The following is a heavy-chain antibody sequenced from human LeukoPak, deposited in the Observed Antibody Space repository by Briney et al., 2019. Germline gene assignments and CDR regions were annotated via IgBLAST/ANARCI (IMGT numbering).Heavy chain of an antibody. CDR3: AKDAESSSWSDFDY. Sequence: GRSLRLSCAASGFTFDDYAMHWVRQAPGKGLEWVSGISWNSGSIGYADSVKGRFTISRDNAKNSLYLQMNSLRAEDTALYYCAKDAESSSWSDFDYWGQGTLVTVSS. CDR1: GFTFDDYA. J-gene: IGHJ4*02. D-gene: IGHD6-13*01. CDR2: ISWNSGSI. V-gene: IGHV3-9*01.